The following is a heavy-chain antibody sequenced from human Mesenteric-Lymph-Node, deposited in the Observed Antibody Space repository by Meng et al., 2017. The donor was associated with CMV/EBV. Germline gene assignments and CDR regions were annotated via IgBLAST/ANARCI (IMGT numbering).Heavy chain of an antibody. CDR1: GYTFTSYD. Sequence: ASVKVSCKASGYTFTSYDINWVRQATGQGLEWMGWISAYNGNTNYAQKLQGRVTMTTDTSTSTAYMELRSLRSDDTAVYYCARVREVGNYGMDVWGQGTTVTVSS. CDR3: ARVREVGNYGMDV. J-gene: IGHJ6*02. D-gene: IGHD1-26*01. V-gene: IGHV1-18*01. CDR2: ISAYNGNT.